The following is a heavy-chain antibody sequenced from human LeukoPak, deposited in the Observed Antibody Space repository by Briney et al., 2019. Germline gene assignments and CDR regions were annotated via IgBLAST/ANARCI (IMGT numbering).Heavy chain of an antibody. CDR3: ARASHGWYFDL. CDR1: GYSISSGYY. J-gene: IGHJ2*01. D-gene: IGHD6-6*01. V-gene: IGHV4-38-2*02. CDR2: IYHSGST. Sequence: LETLSLTCTVSGYSISSGYYWGWIRQPPGKGLEWIGSIYHSGSTYYNPSLKSRVTISVDTSKNQFSLKLSSVTAADTAVYYCARASHGWYFDLWGRGTLVTVSS.